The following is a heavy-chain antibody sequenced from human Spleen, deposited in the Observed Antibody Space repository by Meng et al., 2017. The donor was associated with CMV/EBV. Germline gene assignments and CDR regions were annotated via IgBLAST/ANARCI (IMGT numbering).Heavy chain of an antibody. D-gene: IGHD3-10*01. Sequence: SETLSLTCAVYGGSFSGYYWSWIRQPPGKGLEWIGEINHSGSTNYNPSLKSRVTISVDTSKNQFSLKLSSVTAADTAVYYCASLYMARSHFDYWGQGARVTVSS. CDR1: GGSFSGYY. CDR3: ASLYMARSHFDY. J-gene: IGHJ4*02. CDR2: INHSGST. V-gene: IGHV4-34*01.